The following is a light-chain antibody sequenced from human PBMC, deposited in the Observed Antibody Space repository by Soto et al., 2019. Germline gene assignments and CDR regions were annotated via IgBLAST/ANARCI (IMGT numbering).Light chain of an antibody. CDR3: HQYDSPRGT. V-gene: IGKV3-20*01. CDR2: AAS. CDR1: QSISSSS. Sequence: EIVLTQSPGTLSLSPGERATLSCRASQSISSSSLTWYQQKPGQAPRLLISAASSRATGIPDRFSGSGSGTDFTLTISGLEPEDFAVDYCHQYDSPRGTFGQGTKVEIK. J-gene: IGKJ1*01.